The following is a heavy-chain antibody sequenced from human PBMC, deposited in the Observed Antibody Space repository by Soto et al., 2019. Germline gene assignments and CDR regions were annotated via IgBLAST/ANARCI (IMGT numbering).Heavy chain of an antibody. Sequence: GGSLRLSCAASGFTFSSYSMNWVRQAPGKGLEWVSSISSSSSYIYYADSVKGRFTISRDNAKNSLYLQMNSLRAEDTAVYYCARDGGYCSSTSCHNDAFDIWGQGTMVTVSS. CDR2: ISSSSSYI. CDR3: ARDGGYCSSTSCHNDAFDI. J-gene: IGHJ3*02. V-gene: IGHV3-21*01. D-gene: IGHD2-2*01. CDR1: GFTFSSYS.